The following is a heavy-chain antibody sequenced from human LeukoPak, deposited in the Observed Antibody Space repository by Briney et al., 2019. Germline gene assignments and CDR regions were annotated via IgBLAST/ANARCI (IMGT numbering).Heavy chain of an antibody. Sequence: ASVKVSCKASGGTFSSYAISWVRQAPGQGLEWMGGIIPIFGTANYAQKFQGRVTITTDESTSTAYMELRSLRSDDTAVYYCARVWFGEKNYYYMDVWGKGTTVTVSS. CDR2: IIPIFGTA. J-gene: IGHJ6*03. CDR3: ARVWFGEKNYYYMDV. D-gene: IGHD3-10*01. CDR1: GGTFSSYA. V-gene: IGHV1-69*05.